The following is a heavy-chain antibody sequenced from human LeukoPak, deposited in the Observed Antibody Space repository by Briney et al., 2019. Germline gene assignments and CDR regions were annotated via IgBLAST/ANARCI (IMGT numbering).Heavy chain of an antibody. Sequence: SETLSLTCTVSGGSISSYYWSWIRQPPGKGLEWTGYIYYSGSTNYNPSLKSRVTISVDTSKDQFSLKLSSVTAADTAVYYCARMYYYDSSGYYPPYFDYWGQGTLVTVSS. V-gene: IGHV4-59*01. CDR3: ARMYYYDSSGYYPPYFDY. CDR1: GGSISSYY. D-gene: IGHD3-22*01. CDR2: IYYSGST. J-gene: IGHJ4*02.